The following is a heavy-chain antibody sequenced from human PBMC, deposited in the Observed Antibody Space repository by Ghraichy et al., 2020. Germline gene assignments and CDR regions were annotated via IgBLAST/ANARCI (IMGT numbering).Heavy chain of an antibody. V-gene: IGHV3-49*03. CDR1: GFTFGDYG. CDR3: TREDLWSGHGMDV. J-gene: IGHJ6*02. Sequence: GESLRLSCTAFGFTFGDYGMSWFRQAPGKGLEWVGFIRSKAYGVTAEYAASVKGRFTISRDDSKSIAYLQMNSLKTEDTAVYYCTREDLWSGHGMDVWCQGTTVTVSS. D-gene: IGHD3-3*01. CDR2: IRSKAYGVTA.